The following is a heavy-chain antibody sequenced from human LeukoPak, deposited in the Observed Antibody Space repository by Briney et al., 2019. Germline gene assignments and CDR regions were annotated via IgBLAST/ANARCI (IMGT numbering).Heavy chain of an antibody. Sequence: GGSLRLSCTASGFIFSNYGMHWVCQAPGKGLEWVAFIRHDGSHKSYADSVKGRFHISRDNSKNTLSLQMNSLRADDTAVYYCALMRDGYTHWGQGLLVTVSS. CDR1: GFIFSNYG. CDR2: IRHDGSHK. CDR3: ALMRDGYTH. V-gene: IGHV3-30*02. J-gene: IGHJ4*02. D-gene: IGHD5-24*01.